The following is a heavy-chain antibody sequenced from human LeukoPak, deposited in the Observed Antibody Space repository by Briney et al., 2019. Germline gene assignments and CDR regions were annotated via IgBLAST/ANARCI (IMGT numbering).Heavy chain of an antibody. CDR3: ARSKGMWELDY. D-gene: IGHD1-26*01. V-gene: IGHV3-23*01. CDR2: IGGSGGTT. Sequence: GGSLRLSCAASGFTFSSYWMHWVRQAPGKGLEWVSAIGGSGGTTYDADSLKGRFTISRDNSKNTLYLQLNSLRAEDTAVYYCARSKGMWELDYWGQGTLVTVSS. J-gene: IGHJ4*02. CDR1: GFTFSSYW.